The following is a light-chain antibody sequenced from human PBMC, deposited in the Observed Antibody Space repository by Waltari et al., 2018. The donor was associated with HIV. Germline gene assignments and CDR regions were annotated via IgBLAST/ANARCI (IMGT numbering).Light chain of an antibody. V-gene: IGLV7-43*01. CDR2: STI. Sequence: QTVVTQEPSLTVSPGGTVTLTCASSTGPVPSGYYPNWFQQKPGQAPRALIYSTINTHSWTSARFSGSLVGGKAALTLSGVQPEDEAEYYCLLYYGGAQLGVFGGGTKLTVL. CDR1: TGPVPSGYY. J-gene: IGLJ3*02. CDR3: LLYYGGAQLGV.